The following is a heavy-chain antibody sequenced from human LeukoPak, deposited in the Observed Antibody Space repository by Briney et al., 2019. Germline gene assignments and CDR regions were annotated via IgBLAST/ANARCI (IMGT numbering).Heavy chain of an antibody. CDR1: GGSFSGYY. D-gene: IGHD1-26*01. J-gene: IGHJ4*02. V-gene: IGHV4-34*01. CDR3: ARRRISGSYYSFDY. Sequence: KASETLSLTCAVYGGSFSGYYWSWIRQPPGKGLEWIGEINHSGSTNYNPSLKSRVTISVDTSKNQFSLKLSSVTAADTAVYYCARRRISGSYYSFDYWGQGTLVTVSS. CDR2: INHSGST.